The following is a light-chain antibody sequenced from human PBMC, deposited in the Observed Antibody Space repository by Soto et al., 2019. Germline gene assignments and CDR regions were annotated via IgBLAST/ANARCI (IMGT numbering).Light chain of an antibody. CDR2: DDT. J-gene: IGLJ1*01. CDR1: SIGGKS. CDR3: QVWDFSVDHPV. Sequence: SYELTQPPSVSVAPGQTARITCGGISIGGKSVHWYQQKPGQAPVLVVYDDTDRPSGIPERFSGSNSGNTATLTISRVEAGDEADFYCQVWDFSVDHPVFGTGTKLTVL. V-gene: IGLV3-21*02.